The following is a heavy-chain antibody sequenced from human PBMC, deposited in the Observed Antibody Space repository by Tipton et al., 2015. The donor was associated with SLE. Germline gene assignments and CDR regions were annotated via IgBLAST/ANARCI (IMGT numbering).Heavy chain of an antibody. D-gene: IGHD3-10*01. J-gene: IGHJ5*02. CDR3: AREKTGYYYRSGWLDP. CDR2: IYSDGST. V-gene: IGHV3-53*01. CDR1: EVTVSTNH. Sequence: SLRLSCAASEVTVSTNHMSWVRQAPGKGLEWVSVIYSDGSTNYADPVKGRFTISRDNSKNTAYLQMNSLRVEDTAVYYCAREKTGYYYRSGWLDPWGQGTLVTVSS.